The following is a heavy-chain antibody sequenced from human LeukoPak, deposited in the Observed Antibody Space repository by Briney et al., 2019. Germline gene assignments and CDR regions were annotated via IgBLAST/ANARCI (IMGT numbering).Heavy chain of an antibody. J-gene: IGHJ5*02. CDR2: IKQDGSEK. Sequence: GGSLRLSCAASGFTFSSYWMSWVRQAPGKGLEWVANIKQDGSEKYYVDSVKGRFTISRDNAKKSLYLQMNSLRAEDTAMYYCASLITTTIFGVVSRFDPWGQGTLVTVSS. V-gene: IGHV3-7*03. D-gene: IGHD3-3*01. CDR3: ASLITTTIFGVVSRFDP. CDR1: GFTFSSYW.